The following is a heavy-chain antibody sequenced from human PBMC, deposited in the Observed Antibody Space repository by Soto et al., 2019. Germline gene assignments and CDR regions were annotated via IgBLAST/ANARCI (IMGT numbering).Heavy chain of an antibody. CDR3: ARHGAAIWLGY. J-gene: IGHJ4*02. D-gene: IGHD6-19*01. V-gene: IGHV5-51*01. CDR1: GYNFPDYW. CDR2: IYPSDSYI. Sequence: PGESLKISCKGLGYNFPDYWIAWVRQMPGKGLEYMGIIYPSDSYINYNPAFRGHVTFSVDKSSSTAYLHWRSLGPSDTAIYYCARHGAAIWLGYWGQGTLVTVSS.